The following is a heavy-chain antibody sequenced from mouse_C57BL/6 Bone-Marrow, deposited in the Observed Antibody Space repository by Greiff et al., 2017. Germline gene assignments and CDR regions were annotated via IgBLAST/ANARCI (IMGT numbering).Heavy chain of an antibody. CDR2: ISYDGSN. CDR1: GYSITSGYY. V-gene: IGHV3-6*01. CDR3: ARAVLYYGNYDY. J-gene: IGHJ2*01. Sequence: EVQLVEPGPGLVKPSQSLSLTCSVTGYSITSGYYWNWIRQFPGNKLEWMGYISYDGSNNYNPSLKNRISITRDTSKNQFFLKLNSVTTEDTATYYCARAVLYYGNYDYWGQGTTLTVSS. D-gene: IGHD2-1*01.